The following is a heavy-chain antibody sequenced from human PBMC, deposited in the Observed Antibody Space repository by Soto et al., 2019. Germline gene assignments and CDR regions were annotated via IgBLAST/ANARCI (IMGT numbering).Heavy chain of an antibody. D-gene: IGHD1-26*01. J-gene: IGHJ4*02. CDR1: GGTFSSYA. CDR3: ARDRGIVGATSEYYFDY. CDR2: IIPIFGTA. V-gene: IGHV1-69*13. Sequence: SVKVSCKASGGTFSSYAISWVRQAPGQGLEWMGGIIPIFGTANYAQKFQGRVTITADESTSTAYMELSSLRSEDTVVYYCARDRGIVGATSEYYFDYWGQGTLVTVSS.